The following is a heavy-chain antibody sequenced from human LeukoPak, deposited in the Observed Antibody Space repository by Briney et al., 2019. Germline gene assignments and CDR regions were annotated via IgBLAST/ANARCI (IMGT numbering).Heavy chain of an antibody. CDR2: TSYRTKWYN. J-gene: IGHJ4*02. D-gene: IGHD1-26*01. Sequence: SQTLSLTCAISGDSVSSNSVAWNWIRQSPSRGLEWLGRTSYRTKWYNNYAVSVKSRITINPDTSRNQFSLQLKSVTPKDTAVYYCARWDHGTAYFDSWGQGTLVTVSS. CDR1: GDSVSSNSVA. CDR3: ARWDHGTAYFDS. V-gene: IGHV6-1*01.